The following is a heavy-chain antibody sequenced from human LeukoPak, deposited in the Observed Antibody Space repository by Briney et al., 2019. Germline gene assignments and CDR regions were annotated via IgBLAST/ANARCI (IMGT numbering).Heavy chain of an antibody. CDR2: IYTTRST. J-gene: IGHJ4*02. Sequence: SETLSLTCTVSGGSINSDYWGWIRQPAGNGLEWIGHIYTTRSTNYMPSLKSRVIMSMDPSKNQFSLRLSSVTAADTAIYYCVKLAPRGGFDYWGQGTLVTVSS. D-gene: IGHD6-6*01. CDR1: GGSINSDY. CDR3: VKLAPRGGFDY. V-gene: IGHV4-4*07.